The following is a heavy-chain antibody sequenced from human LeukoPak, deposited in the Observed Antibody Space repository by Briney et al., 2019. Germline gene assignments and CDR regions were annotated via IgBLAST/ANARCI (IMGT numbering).Heavy chain of an antibody. V-gene: IGHV1-2*02. CDR3: ARSLPAEGNWFDP. CDR2: INPNSGGT. Sequence: GASVKDSCKASGYTFTGYYMHWVRQAPGQGLEWMGWINPNSGGTNYAQKFQGRVTMTRDTSISTAYMELSRLRSDDTAVYYCARSLPAEGNWFDPWGQGTLVTVSS. J-gene: IGHJ5*02. CDR1: GYTFTGYY.